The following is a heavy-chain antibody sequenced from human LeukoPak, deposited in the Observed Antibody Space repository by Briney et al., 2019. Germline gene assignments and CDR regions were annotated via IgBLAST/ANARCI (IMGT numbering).Heavy chain of an antibody. CDR1: GGSFSGYY. CDR3: ARDWGYGMDV. D-gene: IGHD3-16*01. Sequence: SETLSLTCAVYGGSFSGYYWSWIRQPPGKGLEWIGEINHSGSTNYNPSLKGRVTISVDTSKNQFSLKLSSVTAADTAVYYCARDWGYGMDVWGQGTTVTVSS. V-gene: IGHV4-34*01. CDR2: INHSGST. J-gene: IGHJ6*02.